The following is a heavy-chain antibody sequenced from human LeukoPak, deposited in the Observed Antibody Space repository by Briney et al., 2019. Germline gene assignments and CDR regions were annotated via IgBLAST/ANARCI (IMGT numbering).Heavy chain of an antibody. D-gene: IGHD5-18*01. CDR3: TRGPIHLWLYYGMDG. J-gene: IGHJ6*02. CDR2: IRSKAYGGTT. CDR1: EFTFGDHA. Sequence: GGSLRLSCTASEFTFGDHAMSWVRQAPWKGLEWVGFIRSKAYGGTTEYAASVKGRFTIARDDSKSIAYLQMNSLKIEDTAVYYCTRGPIHLWLYYGMDGWGQGTTVIVSS. V-gene: IGHV3-49*04.